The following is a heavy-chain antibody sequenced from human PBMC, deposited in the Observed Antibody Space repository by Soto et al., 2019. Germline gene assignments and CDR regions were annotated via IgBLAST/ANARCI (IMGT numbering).Heavy chain of an antibody. CDR2: IYFSGSA. V-gene: IGHV4-4*07. Sequence: KTSATLSLTCTVSGGSIKSYYWSWIRQPAGKGLKWIGRIYFSGSADYNPSLRSRVTMSVDTSRNQFSLRLTSVTAADTAVYYCARTGHGPTIFGITLDYWGQGTLVTVAS. CDR1: GGSIKSYY. CDR3: ARTGHGPTIFGITLDY. J-gene: IGHJ4*02. D-gene: IGHD3-3*02.